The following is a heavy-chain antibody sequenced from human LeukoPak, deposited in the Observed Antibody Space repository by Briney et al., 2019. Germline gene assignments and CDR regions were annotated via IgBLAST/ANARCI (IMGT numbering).Heavy chain of an antibody. CDR2: TSFDGSNK. V-gene: IGHV3-30*03. J-gene: IGHJ6*02. CDR1: GFTFGSYA. CDR3: ARERDLWLGEIPYYYGMDV. D-gene: IGHD3-10*01. Sequence: GGSLRLSCTVSGFTFGSYAMHWVRQAPGKGLEWMAVTSFDGSNKYYADSVKGRFTISRDNSRNTLYLQMNSLRTEDTAVYYCARERDLWLGEIPYYYGMDVWGQGTTVTVSS.